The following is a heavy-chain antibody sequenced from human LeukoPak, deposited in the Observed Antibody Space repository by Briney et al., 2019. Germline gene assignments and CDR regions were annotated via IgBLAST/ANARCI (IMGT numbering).Heavy chain of an antibody. Sequence: GGSLRLSCTASGFTFGDYAMSWFRQAPGKGLEWVGFIRSKAYGGTTEYAASVKGRFTISRDDSKSIAYLQMNSLKTEDTAVYYCTRDGYNEYYYYIDVWGKGTTVTVSS. CDR2: IRSKAYGGTT. V-gene: IGHV3-49*03. D-gene: IGHD5-24*01. CDR3: TRDGYNEYYYYIDV. J-gene: IGHJ6*03. CDR1: GFTFGDYA.